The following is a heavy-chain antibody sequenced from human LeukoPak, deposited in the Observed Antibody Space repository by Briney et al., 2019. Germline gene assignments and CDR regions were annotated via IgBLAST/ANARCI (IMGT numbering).Heavy chain of an antibody. D-gene: IGHD3-9*01. CDR2: NYTGGST. CDR3: AREFDT. CDR1: GGSISYGSSY. V-gene: IGHV4-61*02. Sequence: ASQTLSLTCSVSGGSISYGSSYWSWIRQPAGKGLEWIGLNYTGGSTNYNPSLKSRVTISVDTSKNQFSLKLSSVTAADTAVYYCAREFDTWGQGTLVTVSS. J-gene: IGHJ4*02.